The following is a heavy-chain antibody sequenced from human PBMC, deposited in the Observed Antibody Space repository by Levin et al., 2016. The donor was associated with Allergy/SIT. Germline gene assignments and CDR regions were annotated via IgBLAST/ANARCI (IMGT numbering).Heavy chain of an antibody. D-gene: IGHD4-17*01. Sequence: WVRQAPGQGLEWMGGIIPIFGTANYAQKFQGRVTITADESTSTAYMELSSLRSEDTAVYYCARGGVYGDPQYYFDYWGQGTLVTVSS. J-gene: IGHJ4*02. V-gene: IGHV1-69*01. CDR3: ARGGVYGDPQYYFDY. CDR2: IIPIFGTA.